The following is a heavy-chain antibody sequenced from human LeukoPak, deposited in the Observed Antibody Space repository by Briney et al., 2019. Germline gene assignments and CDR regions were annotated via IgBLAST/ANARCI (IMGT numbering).Heavy chain of an antibody. J-gene: IGHJ4*02. CDR2: IIPIFGTA. V-gene: IGHV1-69*05. CDR1: GGTFSSYA. Sequence: SVKVSCKASGGTFSSYAISWVRQAPGQGLEWMGGIIPIFGTANYAQKFQGRVTITTDESTSTAYMELSSLRSEDTAVYYCARLYGGYTPKYFDYWGQGTLVTVSS. CDR3: ARLYGGYTPKYFDY. D-gene: IGHD5-12*01.